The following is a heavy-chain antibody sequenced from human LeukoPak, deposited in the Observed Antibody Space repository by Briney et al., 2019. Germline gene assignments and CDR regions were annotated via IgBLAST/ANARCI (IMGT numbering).Heavy chain of an antibody. CDR2: INHSGST. Sequence: SETLSLTCAVYGGSFSGYYWSWIRQPPGKGLEWIGEINHSGSTNYNPSLKSRVTISVDMSKNQFSLKLSSVTAADTAVYYCARARRNWFDPWGQGTLVTVSS. V-gene: IGHV4-34*01. CDR3: ARARRNWFDP. J-gene: IGHJ5*02. CDR1: GGSFSGYY.